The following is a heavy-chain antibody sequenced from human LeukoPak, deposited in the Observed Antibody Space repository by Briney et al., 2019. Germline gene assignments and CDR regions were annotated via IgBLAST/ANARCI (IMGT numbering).Heavy chain of an antibody. Sequence: GGSLRLSCAASGFTFSSYWMSWVRQAPGKGLEWVANIKQDGSEKYYVDSVKGRFTISRDNAKNSLYLQMNSLRAEDTAVYYCARADIYSGYDPFDYWGQGTLVTVSS. CDR2: IKQDGSEK. D-gene: IGHD5-12*01. V-gene: IGHV3-7*01. J-gene: IGHJ4*02. CDR1: GFTFSSYW. CDR3: ARADIYSGYDPFDY.